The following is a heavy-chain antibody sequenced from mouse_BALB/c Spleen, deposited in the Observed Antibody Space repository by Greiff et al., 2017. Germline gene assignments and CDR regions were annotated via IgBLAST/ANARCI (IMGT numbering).Heavy chain of an antibody. Sequence: QVHVKQSGPGLVQPSQSLSITCTVSGFSLTSYGVHWVRQSPGKGLEWLGVIWSGGSTDYNAAFISRLSISKDNSKSQVFFKMNSLQANDTAIYYCARNTADYYAMDYWGQGTSVTVSS. CDR1: GFSLTSYG. CDR3: ARNTADYYAMDY. J-gene: IGHJ4*01. CDR2: IWSGGST. D-gene: IGHD1-2*01. V-gene: IGHV2-2*02.